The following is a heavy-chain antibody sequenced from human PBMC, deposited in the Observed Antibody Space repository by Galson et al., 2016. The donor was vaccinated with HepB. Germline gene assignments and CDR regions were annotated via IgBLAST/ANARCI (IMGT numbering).Heavy chain of an antibody. CDR1: GDSVSNNIAA. J-gene: IGHJ4*02. CDR3: ASAGGLNENFHFDY. D-gene: IGHD1-1*01. CDR2: AYYRSDWYN. V-gene: IGHV6-1*01. Sequence: CAISGDSVSNNIAAWNWIRQSPSRGLEWLGRAYYRSDWYNDYAGSVRSRITINPDTSKNQFSLQLNSVTPEDTAVYYCASAGGLNENFHFDYWGQGTLVPVSS.